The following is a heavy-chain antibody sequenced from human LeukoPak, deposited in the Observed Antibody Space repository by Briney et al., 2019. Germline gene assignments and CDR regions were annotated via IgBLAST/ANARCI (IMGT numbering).Heavy chain of an antibody. J-gene: IGHJ6*02. V-gene: IGHV4-34*01. Sequence: PSETLSLTCAVYGGSFSGYYWSWIRQPPGKGLEWIGEINHSGSTNYNPPLKSRVTISVDTSKNQFSLKLSSVTAADTAVYYCAREHRYCTNGVCSGSMDVWGQGTTVTVSS. CDR1: GGSFSGYY. CDR3: AREHRYCTNGVCSGSMDV. CDR2: INHSGST. D-gene: IGHD2-8*01.